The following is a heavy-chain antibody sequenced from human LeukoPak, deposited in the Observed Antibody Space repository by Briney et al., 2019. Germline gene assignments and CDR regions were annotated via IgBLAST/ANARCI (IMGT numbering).Heavy chain of an antibody. J-gene: IGHJ2*01. Sequence: GGSLRLSCAASGFTFSNYAMSWVRQAPGKGLEWVSTISSSGDTTYSAASVKGRFTISRDNSKDTLFLQMNSLRVEDTAVYYCAKGLGKAGASNTWYFDLWGRGTLVTVSS. CDR2: ISSSGDTT. D-gene: IGHD6-13*01. V-gene: IGHV3-23*01. CDR1: GFTFSNYA. CDR3: AKGLGKAGASNTWYFDL.